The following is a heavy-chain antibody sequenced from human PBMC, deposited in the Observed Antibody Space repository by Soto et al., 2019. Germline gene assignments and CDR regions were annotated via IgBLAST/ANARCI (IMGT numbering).Heavy chain of an antibody. CDR2: IYYSGST. J-gene: IGHJ6*02. D-gene: IGHD1-26*01. V-gene: IGHV4-59*01. Sequence: PSETLSLTCPVSGGSISSYYWSWIRQPPGKGLEWIGYIYYSGSTNYNPSLQSRVTXSGDTSKNQFSPKLSFVTAADPAVYYCARQTCWERIVPPYYYYYGMDVWGQGTTVTVSS. CDR3: ARQTCWERIVPPYYYYYGMDV. CDR1: GGSISSYY.